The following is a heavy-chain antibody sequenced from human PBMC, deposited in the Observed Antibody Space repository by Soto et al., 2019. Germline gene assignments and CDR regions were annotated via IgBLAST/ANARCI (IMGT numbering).Heavy chain of an antibody. CDR1: GFNFNSYA. D-gene: IGHD2-2*01. CDR2: ISGSGGST. Sequence: GGSRRLSCAASGFNFNSYAMSWGRQAPGKGLEWVSAISGSGGSTYYADSVKGRFTISRDNSKNTLYLQMNSLRAEDTAVYYCATPRYAFYGMDVWGQGTTVTVSS. J-gene: IGHJ6*02. CDR3: ATPRYAFYGMDV. V-gene: IGHV3-23*01.